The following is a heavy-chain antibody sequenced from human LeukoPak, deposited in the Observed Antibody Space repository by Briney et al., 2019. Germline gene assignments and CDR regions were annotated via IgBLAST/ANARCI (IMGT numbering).Heavy chain of an antibody. CDR3: ARSIAVAGCYYYYMDV. J-gene: IGHJ6*03. CDR2: IIPIFGTA. Sequence: SVKVSCKASGGTFSSYAISWVRQAPGQGLEWMGGIIPIFGTANYAQKFQGRVTITADKSTSTAYMELSSLRSEDTAVYYCARSIAVAGCYYYYMDVWGKGTTVTVSS. D-gene: IGHD6-19*01. V-gene: IGHV1-69*06. CDR1: GGTFSSYA.